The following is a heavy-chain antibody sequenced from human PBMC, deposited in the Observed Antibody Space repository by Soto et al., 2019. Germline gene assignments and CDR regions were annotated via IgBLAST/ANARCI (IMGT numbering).Heavy chain of an antibody. CDR2: IYHSGST. V-gene: IGHV4-30-2*01. CDR1: GGSISSGGYS. D-gene: IGHD1-7*01. J-gene: IGHJ5*02. CDR3: ARTESGTFDP. Sequence: QLQLQESGSGLVKPSQTLSLTCAVSGGSISSGGYSWSWIRQPPGKGLEWIGYIYHSGSTYYNPSLTSXAXIXXDRSKNQFSLKLSSVTAADTAVYYCARTESGTFDPWGQGTLVTVSS.